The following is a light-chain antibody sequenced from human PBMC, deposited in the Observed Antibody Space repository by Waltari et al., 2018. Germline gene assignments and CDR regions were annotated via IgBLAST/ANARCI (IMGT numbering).Light chain of an antibody. Sequence: SHELTQPPSVSVSPGQTARITCSGDELSNQYAYWYQQRPGQAPVLVLYKDSERPLGIPERFSGSSSGTTVTLTISGVRAEDEADYHCQSGDNSGTFVKFGGGTKLTVL. CDR3: QSGDNSGTFVK. CDR2: KDS. J-gene: IGLJ2*01. CDR1: ELSNQY. V-gene: IGLV3-25*03.